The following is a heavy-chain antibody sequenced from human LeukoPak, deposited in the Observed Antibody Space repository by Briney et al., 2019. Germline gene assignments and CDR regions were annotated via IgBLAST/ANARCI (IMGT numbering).Heavy chain of an antibody. Sequence: SETLSLTCAVYGGSFSGYYWSWIRQPPGKGLEWIGEINHSGSTNYNPSLKSRVTISVDTSKNQFSLKLSSVTAADTAVYYCARGSRTPFRIVVVPAAIDYWGQGTLVTVSS. CDR2: INHSGST. J-gene: IGHJ4*02. D-gene: IGHD2-2*01. CDR3: ARGSRTPFRIVVVPAAIDY. CDR1: GGSFSGYY. V-gene: IGHV4-34*01.